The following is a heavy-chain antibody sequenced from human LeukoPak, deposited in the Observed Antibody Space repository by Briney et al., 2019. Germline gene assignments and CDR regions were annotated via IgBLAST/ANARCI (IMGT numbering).Heavy chain of an antibody. J-gene: IGHJ4*02. CDR3: ARHAGDSSGYNPRPLDY. CDR1: GGSISSGGYS. CDR2: IYYSGST. Sequence: PSETLSLTCAVSGGSISSGGYSWSWIRQPPGKGLEWIGYIYYSGSTYYNPSLKSRVTISVDTSKNQFSLKLSSVNAADTAMYYCARHAGDSSGYNPRPLDYWGQGTLVTVSS. D-gene: IGHD3-22*01. V-gene: IGHV4-30-4*07.